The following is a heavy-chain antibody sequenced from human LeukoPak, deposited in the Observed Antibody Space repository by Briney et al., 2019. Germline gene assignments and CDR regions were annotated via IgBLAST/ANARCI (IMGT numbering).Heavy chain of an antibody. Sequence: GGSLRLSCTGSGFTFSGYSMNWIRRAPGKGLEWVSSFGTRSTSIYHAGSVKGRFAISRDNAKNSLYLQMNSPRAEDTALYYCAREVSEGFDFWGQGTLVTVSS. CDR1: GFTFSGYS. CDR2: FGTRSTSI. CDR3: AREVSEGFDF. J-gene: IGHJ4*02. V-gene: IGHV3-21*01. D-gene: IGHD3-22*01.